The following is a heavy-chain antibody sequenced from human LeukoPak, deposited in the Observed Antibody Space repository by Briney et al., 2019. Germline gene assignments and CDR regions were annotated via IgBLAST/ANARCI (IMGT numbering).Heavy chain of an antibody. V-gene: IGHV4-30-2*01. CDR2: IYHSGST. J-gene: IGHJ4*02. Sequence: SETLSLTCAVSGGSISSGGYSWSWIRQPPGKGLEWIGYIYHSGSTYYNPSLKSRVTISVDTSKNQFSLKLRSVTAADTAVYYCAGHHPRNTVDFWGQGTLVTVSS. CDR3: AGHHPRNTVDF. CDR1: GGSISSGGYS. D-gene: IGHD2-8*02.